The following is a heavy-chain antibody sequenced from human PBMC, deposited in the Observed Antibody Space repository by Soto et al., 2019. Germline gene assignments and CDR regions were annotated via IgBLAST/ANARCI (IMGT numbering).Heavy chain of an antibody. J-gene: IGHJ2*01. D-gene: IGHD2-21*02. CDR3: ARGHIVVVTVSFDL. CDR2: ISYDGSNK. Sequence: QVQLVESGGGVVQPGRSLRLSCAASGFTFSSYAMHWVRQAPGKGLEWVAVISYDGSNKYYADSVKGRFTISRDNSKNTLYLQMNSLRAEDTAVYYCARGHIVVVTVSFDLWGRGTLVTVSS. V-gene: IGHV3-30-3*01. CDR1: GFTFSSYA.